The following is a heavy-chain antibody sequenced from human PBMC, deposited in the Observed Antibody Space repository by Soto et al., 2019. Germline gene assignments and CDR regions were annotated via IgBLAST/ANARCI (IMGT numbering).Heavy chain of an antibody. J-gene: IGHJ4*02. Sequence: QVPLVQSGAEVKKPGASVKVSCKASGYTFTSYGISWVRQAPGQGLEWMGWISAYNGNTNYAQKLQGRVTMTTDTSTSTAYMELRSLRSDDTAVYYCARTIAFGGVIVDSYYFDYWGQGTLVTVSS. D-gene: IGHD3-16*02. CDR3: ARTIAFGGVIVDSYYFDY. CDR2: ISAYNGNT. CDR1: GYTFTSYG. V-gene: IGHV1-18*01.